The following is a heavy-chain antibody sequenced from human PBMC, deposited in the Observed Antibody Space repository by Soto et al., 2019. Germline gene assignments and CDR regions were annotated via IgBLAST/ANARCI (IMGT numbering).Heavy chain of an antibody. V-gene: IGHV5-10-1*04. CDR3: ARRYYYDSSGYYQNAFYI. CDR2: IDPSDAYT. CDR1: GYSFSSYW. D-gene: IGHD3-22*01. J-gene: IGHJ3*02. Sequence: GESLKISCKGFGYSFSSYWISWVRQMPGKGLEWMGRIDPSDAYTNYSPSFQGQVTISADKSISTAYLQWSSLKASDTAMYYCARRYYYDSSGYYQNAFYIWGQGTMVTVSS.